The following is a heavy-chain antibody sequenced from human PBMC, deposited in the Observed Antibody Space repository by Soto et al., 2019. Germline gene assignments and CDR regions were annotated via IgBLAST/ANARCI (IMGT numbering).Heavy chain of an antibody. CDR2: IDSTSMHI. CDR1: GFTFSSNS. Sequence: EVQLVESGGGLVKPGGSLRLSCAASGFTFSSNSMIWVRQAPGKGLEWVSYIDSTSMHIYYADSVKGRFTITRDNTKKSVYLQITSLRADDTAVYYCARLVGAYQYYIDYWGQRTLVTVSS. V-gene: IGHV3-21*02. J-gene: IGHJ4*02. CDR3: ARLVGAYQYYIDY. D-gene: IGHD1-26*01.